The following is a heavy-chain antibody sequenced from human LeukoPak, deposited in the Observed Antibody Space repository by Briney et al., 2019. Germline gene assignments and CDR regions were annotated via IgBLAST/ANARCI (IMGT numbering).Heavy chain of an antibody. CDR2: INHSGST. CDR1: GGSFSGYY. V-gene: IGHV4-34*01. CDR3: AREGYCSGGSCSVSGYPLH. Sequence: SETLSLTCAVYGGSFSGYYWSWIRQPPGKGLEWIGEINHSGSTNYNPSLKSRVTISVDTSKNQVYLKLTSVTAADTAVYYCAREGYCSGGSCSVSGYPLHWGQGTLVTVSS. D-gene: IGHD2-15*01. J-gene: IGHJ4*02.